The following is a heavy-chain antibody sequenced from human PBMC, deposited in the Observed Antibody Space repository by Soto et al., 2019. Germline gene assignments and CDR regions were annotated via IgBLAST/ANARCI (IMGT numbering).Heavy chain of an antibody. Sequence: QVQLVQSGAEVKEPGSSVKVSCKASGGGNLRDYRTTWVRRAPGQGLEWMGGIIPKLGSANYAQKFQGRVTTTSDESTNSVYMELSSLRSDDTAVYYGARGGEGYNFGAVYGGQGTPVTVSS. CDR1: GGGNLRDYR. D-gene: IGHD5-12*01. CDR2: IIPKLGSA. CDR3: ARGGEGYNFGAVY. J-gene: IGHJ4*02. V-gene: IGHV1-69*01.